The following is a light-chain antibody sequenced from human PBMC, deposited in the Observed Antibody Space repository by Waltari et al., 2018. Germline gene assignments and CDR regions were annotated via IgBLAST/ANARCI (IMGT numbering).Light chain of an antibody. J-gene: IGKJ4*01. Sequence: DIQMTQSPSTLSASVGDRVTITCRASQSISTWLAWYQQKPGKVPKLLIYKASDLESGVPSRFSGSGSGTEFTLTISSLQPDDSATYYCRQYTSFTLTFGGGTKVEIK. CDR2: KAS. V-gene: IGKV1-5*03. CDR3: RQYTSFTLT. CDR1: QSISTW.